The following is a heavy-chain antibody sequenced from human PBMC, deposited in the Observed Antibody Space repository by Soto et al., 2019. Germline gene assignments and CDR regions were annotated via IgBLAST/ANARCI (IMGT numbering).Heavy chain of an antibody. CDR3: ALHPQYGSGSCFDY. J-gene: IGHJ4*02. D-gene: IGHD3-10*01. CDR2: IYYSGST. CDR1: GGSISRSSYY. Sequence: QLQLQESGPGLVKPSETLSLTCTVSGGSISRSSYYWGWIRQPPGKGLEWIGSIYYSGSTYYNPSLKSRVTIHVHTSQNQFSLELGSVTAADTAVYYCALHPQYGSGSCFDYWGQGTLVTVSS. V-gene: IGHV4-39*01.